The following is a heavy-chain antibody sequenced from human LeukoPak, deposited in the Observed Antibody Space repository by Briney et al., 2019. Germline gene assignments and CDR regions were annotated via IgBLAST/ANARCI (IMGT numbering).Heavy chain of an antibody. CDR3: ARVPQDYYDSSGYNDAFDI. CDR2: IYHSGST. V-gene: IGHV4-4*02. CDR1: GGSISSSNW. D-gene: IGHD3-22*01. J-gene: IGHJ3*02. Sequence: SETLSLTCTVSGGSISSSNWWSWVRQPPGKGLEWIGEIYHSGSTNYNPSLKSRVTISVDKSKNQFSLKLSSVTAADTAVYYCARVPQDYYDSSGYNDAFDIWGQGTMVTVSS.